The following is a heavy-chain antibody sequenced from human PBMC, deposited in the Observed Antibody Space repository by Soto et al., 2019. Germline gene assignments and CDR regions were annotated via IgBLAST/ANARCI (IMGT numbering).Heavy chain of an antibody. J-gene: IGHJ4*02. CDR3: AKDPDDPIFGVVTPGY. CDR2: ISYDGSNK. CDR1: GFTFSSYG. D-gene: IGHD3-3*01. V-gene: IGHV3-30*18. Sequence: PGGSLRLSCAASGFTFSSYGMHWVRQAPGKGLEWVAVISYDGSNKYYADSVKGRFTISRDNSKNTLYLQMNSLRAEDTAVYYCAKDPDDPIFGVVTPGYWGQGTLVTVSS.